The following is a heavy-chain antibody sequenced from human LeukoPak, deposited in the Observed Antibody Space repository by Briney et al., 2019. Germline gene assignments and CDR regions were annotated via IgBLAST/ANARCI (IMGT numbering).Heavy chain of an antibody. J-gene: IGHJ4*02. CDR2: ISSNGDAT. CDR1: GFTFSNYA. V-gene: IGHV3-64*01. D-gene: IGHD2-15*01. Sequence: GGSLRLSCAASGFTFSNYALHWVRQAPGKGLEYVSAISSNGDATFYANSVKGRFTISRDNSKNTLYLQMGSLRAEDTAVYYCAVGWDSATLDYWGQGTLVTVSS. CDR3: AVGWDSATLDY.